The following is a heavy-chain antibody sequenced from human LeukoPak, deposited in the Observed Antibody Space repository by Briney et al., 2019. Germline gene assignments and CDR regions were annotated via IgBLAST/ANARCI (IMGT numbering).Heavy chain of an antibody. Sequence: PGGSLRLSCIASEFTFSNYGMQWVRQAPGKGLEWVAVVSAHGTTTYYADSVKGRSTISRDNSKNTLYLQMNSLRAEDTAVYYCARDDYDFWSGYYDPLHYWGQGTLVTVSS. D-gene: IGHD3-3*01. CDR1: EFTFSNYG. V-gene: IGHV3-30*03. CDR2: VSAHGTTT. CDR3: ARDDYDFWSGYYDPLHY. J-gene: IGHJ4*02.